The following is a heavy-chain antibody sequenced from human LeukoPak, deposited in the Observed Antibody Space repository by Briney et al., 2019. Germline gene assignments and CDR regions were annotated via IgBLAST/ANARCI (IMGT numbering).Heavy chain of an antibody. CDR2: IYTSGST. V-gene: IGHV4-61*02. D-gene: IGHD3-3*01. J-gene: IGHJ6*03. CDR1: GGSISSGSYY. Sequence: SQTLSPTCTVSGGSISSGSYYWSWIRQPAGKGLEYIGRIYTSGSTNYNPSLKSRVTISVDTSKNHFSLKPSSVTAADTAVYYCARRQNSVTIFGMIRVGYYYMDVWGKGTTVTVSS. CDR3: ARRQNSVTIFGMIRVGYYYMDV.